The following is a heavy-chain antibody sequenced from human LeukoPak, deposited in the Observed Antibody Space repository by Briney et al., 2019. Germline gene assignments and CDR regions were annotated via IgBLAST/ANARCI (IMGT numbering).Heavy chain of an antibody. CDR2: ISSSSSTI. J-gene: IGHJ4*02. D-gene: IGHD5-12*01. V-gene: IGHV3-48*04. CDR3: ARLPKLWLLPYFDY. CDR1: GFTFSSYS. Sequence: GESLTLSCAASGFTFSSYSMNWVRQAPGKGLEWVSYISSSSSTIFYADSVKGRFTISRDNAKTSLYLQMNSLRAEDTAVYYCARLPKLWLLPYFDYWGQGALVTVSS.